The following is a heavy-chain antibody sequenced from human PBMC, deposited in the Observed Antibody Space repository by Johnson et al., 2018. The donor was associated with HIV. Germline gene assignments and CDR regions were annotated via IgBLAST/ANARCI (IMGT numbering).Heavy chain of an antibody. D-gene: IGHD1-14*01. V-gene: IGHV3-66*01. Sequence: EVQLVESGGGVVQPGRSLRLSCTASGFTVSSNYMSWVRQAPGKGLEWVSVIYSGGSTYYADSVKVRFTISRDNSKNTLYLQMNSLRAEDTAVYYCARDITPHKEGDAFDIWGQGTMVTVSS. CDR1: GFTVSSNY. CDR2: IYSGGST. J-gene: IGHJ3*02. CDR3: ARDITPHKEGDAFDI.